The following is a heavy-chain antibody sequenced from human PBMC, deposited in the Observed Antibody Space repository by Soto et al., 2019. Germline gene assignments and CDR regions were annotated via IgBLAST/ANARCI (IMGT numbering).Heavy chain of an antibody. CDR3: AHVYGGYDNFDY. J-gene: IGHJ4*02. Sequence: QITLKESGPTLVKPTQPLTLTCTFSGFSLSTSGVGVGWIRQPPGKALEWLALIYWDDDKRYSPSLQSRLTNTKDTSKNQVVLTMTNMDPVDTATYYCAHVYGGYDNFDYWGQGTLVTVSS. D-gene: IGHD5-12*01. V-gene: IGHV2-5*02. CDR2: IYWDDDK. CDR1: GFSLSTSGVG.